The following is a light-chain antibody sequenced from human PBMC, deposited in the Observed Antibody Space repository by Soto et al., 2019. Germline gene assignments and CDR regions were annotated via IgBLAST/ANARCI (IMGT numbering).Light chain of an antibody. CDR3: QQSYSTPPWT. CDR1: QGISSY. CDR2: AAS. V-gene: IGKV1-39*01. Sequence: IHVTQSPSSLSACVGNRVTIISRASQGISSYLNWYQQKPAKAPKLVVYAASSLQSGVPSRFSGSGSGTDFTTTISSLQPADFATYYCQQSYSTPPWTFGQGTKVDIK. J-gene: IGKJ1*01.